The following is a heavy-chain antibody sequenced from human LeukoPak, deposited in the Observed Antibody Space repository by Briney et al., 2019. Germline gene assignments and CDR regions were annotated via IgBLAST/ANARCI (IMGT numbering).Heavy chain of an antibody. V-gene: IGHV3-7*01. J-gene: IGHJ4*02. CDR2: IKQDGSEK. D-gene: IGHD3-10*01. Sequence: GGSLRLSCAASGFTFSNHWMSWVRQAPGKGLEWVTNIKQDGSEKYYVDSVKGRFTISRDNAKNSVYLQMNSLRVEDTAVYYCASIFGSGSYWGQGTLVTVSS. CDR1: GFTFSNHW. CDR3: ASIFGSGSY.